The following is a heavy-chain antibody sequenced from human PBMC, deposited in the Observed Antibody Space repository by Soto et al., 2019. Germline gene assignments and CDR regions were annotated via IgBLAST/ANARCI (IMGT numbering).Heavy chain of an antibody. CDR1: GFTVTSSW. D-gene: IGHD2-15*01. J-gene: IGHJ6*02. CDR2: IHSDGSRT. Sequence: EVQLVESGGGLVQPGGSLRLSCAASGFTVTSSWMHWVRQGPGRELEWVSRIHSDGSRTTYADSVKGRFTISRDNAKNTLYLQMNSLRVEDTAVDYCARGGGKSLDVWGQGTTVTVSS. CDR3: ARGGGKSLDV. V-gene: IGHV3-74*01.